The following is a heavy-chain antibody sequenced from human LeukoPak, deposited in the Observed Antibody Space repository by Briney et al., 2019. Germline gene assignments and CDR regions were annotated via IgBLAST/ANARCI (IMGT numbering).Heavy chain of an antibody. Sequence: GGSLRLSCAASGFTFSSYEMNWVRQAPGKGLEWVSSIRSDKSYIYYADSVKGRFTISRDNAKNSLFLQMNSLRAEDTAVYYCASSASSHYSDSSPFFASLYWGQGTLVTVSA. V-gene: IGHV3-21*01. CDR1: GFTFSSYE. CDR2: IRSDKSYI. CDR3: ASSASSHYSDSSPFFASLY. J-gene: IGHJ4*02. D-gene: IGHD3-22*01.